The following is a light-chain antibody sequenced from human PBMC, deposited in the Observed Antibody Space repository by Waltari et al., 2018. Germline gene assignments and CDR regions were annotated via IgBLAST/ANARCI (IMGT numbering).Light chain of an antibody. CDR2: SNN. V-gene: IGLV1-44*01. J-gene: IGLJ3*02. CDR1: SSNIGSNT. CDR3: AAWDDSLNVPV. Sequence: QSVLTQPPSASGTPGQRVTISCSGSSSNIGSNTVNWYQQLPGTAPKLLIYSNNQRPSGVPVRFSGSKSGTSASLAISGLQSEDEADYYCAAWDDSLNVPVFGGGTKLTVL.